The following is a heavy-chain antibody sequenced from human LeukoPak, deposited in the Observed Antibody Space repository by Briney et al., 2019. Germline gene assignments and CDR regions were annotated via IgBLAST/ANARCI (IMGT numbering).Heavy chain of an antibody. J-gene: IGHJ4*02. CDR3: TTEWGRGYSGSIRPPYYFDY. Sequence: PGGSLRLSCAASGFTFSNAWMSWVRQAPGKGPEWVGRIKSKTDGGTTDYAAPVKGRFTISRDDSKNTLYLQMNSLKTEDTAVYYCTTEWGRGYSGSIRPPYYFDYWGQGTLVTVSS. D-gene: IGHD5-12*01. CDR1: GFTFSNAW. V-gene: IGHV3-15*01. CDR2: IKSKTDGGTT.